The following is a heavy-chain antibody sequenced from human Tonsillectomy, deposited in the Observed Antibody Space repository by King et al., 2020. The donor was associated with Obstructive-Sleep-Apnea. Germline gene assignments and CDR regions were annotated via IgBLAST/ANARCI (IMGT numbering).Heavy chain of an antibody. CDR2: IYYSGST. V-gene: IGHV4-39*01. CDR1: GGSISSSSYY. CDR3: ARLDTMVYYGMDV. D-gene: IGHD3-10*01. J-gene: IGHJ6*02. Sequence: LQLQESGPGLVKPSETLSLTCTVSGGSISSSSYYWGWIRQPPGKGLEWIGSIYYSGSTYSNPSLKSRVTISVDTSKNQFSLKLSSVTAADTAVYYCARLDTMVYYGMDVWGQGTTVTVSS.